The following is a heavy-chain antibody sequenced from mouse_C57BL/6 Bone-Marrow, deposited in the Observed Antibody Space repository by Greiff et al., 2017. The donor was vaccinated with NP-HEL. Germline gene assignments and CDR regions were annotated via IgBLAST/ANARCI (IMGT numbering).Heavy chain of an antibody. Sequence: QVQLQQSGAELVRPGTSVKVSCKASGYAFTNYLIEWVKQRPGQGLEWIGVINPGSGGTNYNEKFKGKATLTADKSSSTAYMQLSSLTSEDSAVYFCARWDGSSWGYWYFDVWGTGTTVTVSS. CDR3: ARWDGSSWGYWYFDV. CDR1: GYAFTNYL. D-gene: IGHD1-1*01. V-gene: IGHV1-54*01. CDR2: INPGSGGT. J-gene: IGHJ1*03.